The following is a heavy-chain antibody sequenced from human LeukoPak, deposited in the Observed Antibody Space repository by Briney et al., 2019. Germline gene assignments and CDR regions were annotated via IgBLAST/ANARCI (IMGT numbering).Heavy chain of an antibody. CDR1: GFTVSSNY. CDR3: ARRGHGYGSPFDY. Sequence: GGSRRLSCAASGFTVSSNYMNWVRQAPGKGLEWVSMIYPNGNTFYTDSVKGRFTISRDNSKNTLDLQMSSLRAEDTAVYYCARRGHGYGSPFDYWGQGTLVTVSS. D-gene: IGHD5-18*01. J-gene: IGHJ4*02. CDR2: IYPNGNT. V-gene: IGHV3-66*04.